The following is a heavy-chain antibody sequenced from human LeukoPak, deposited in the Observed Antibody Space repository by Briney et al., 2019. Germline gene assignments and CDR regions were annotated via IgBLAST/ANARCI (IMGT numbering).Heavy chain of an antibody. CDR3: ARQGDRGGDTRLDY. CDR2: IHSDGSST. V-gene: IGHV3-74*01. CDR1: GFSFSSYW. J-gene: IGHJ4*02. Sequence: GGSLRPSCAASGFSFSSYWMHWVRQTPGKGLVWVSRIHSDGSSTSYADSVKGRFTISRDNAKNTLYLQMNSLRAEDTAVYYCARQGDRGGDTRLDYWGQGTLVTVSS. D-gene: IGHD2-21*02.